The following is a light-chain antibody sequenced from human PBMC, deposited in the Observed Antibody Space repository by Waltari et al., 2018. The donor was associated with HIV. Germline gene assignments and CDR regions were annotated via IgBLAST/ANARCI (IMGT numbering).Light chain of an antibody. CDR2: RDN. V-gene: IGLV1-47*01. J-gene: IGLJ1*01. CDR3: ATWDGSLGGVYV. CDR1: TSNVGSNF. Sequence: QSVLTQPPSASGTPGQRVTISCSGTTSNVGSNFVYWYQQLPGTAPKLLIYRDNRRPSGVPDRFSGSKSGASASLAISGLRSEDEGDYYCATWDGSLGGVYVFGAGTKVTVL.